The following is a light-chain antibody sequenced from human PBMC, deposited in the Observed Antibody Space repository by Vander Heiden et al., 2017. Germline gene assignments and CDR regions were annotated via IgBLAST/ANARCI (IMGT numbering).Light chain of an antibody. CDR3: QVWDSISDVGV. CDR2: DNR. V-gene: IGLV3-21*03. J-gene: IGLJ2*01. Sequence: SYVLTQPPSVSVAPGKTATNTCGGNSIGSKSVQWSQQRPGQAPVLVVYDNRDRPSGIPERISGSNSGNTATLTISRVEAGDEADYYCQVWDSISDVGVFGGGTKLTVL. CDR1: SIGSKS.